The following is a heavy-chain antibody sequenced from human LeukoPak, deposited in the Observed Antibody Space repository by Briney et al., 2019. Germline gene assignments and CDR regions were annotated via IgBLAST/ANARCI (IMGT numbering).Heavy chain of an antibody. CDR3: ALVRVNYYGMDV. J-gene: IGHJ6*02. V-gene: IGHV1-69*04. CDR2: IIPIFGIA. D-gene: IGHD3-10*01. CDR1: GGTSSSYA. Sequence: SVKVSCKASGGTSSSYAISWVRQAPGQGLEWMGRIIPIFGIANYAQKFQGRVTITADKSTSTAYMELSSLRSEDTAVYYCALVRVNYYGMDVWGQGTTVTVSS.